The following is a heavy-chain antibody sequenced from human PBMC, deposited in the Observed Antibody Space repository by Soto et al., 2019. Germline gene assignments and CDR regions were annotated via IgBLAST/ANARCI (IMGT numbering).Heavy chain of an antibody. J-gene: IGHJ5*02. CDR3: ARAPRLTQLSA. CDR2: INGVNGNT. V-gene: IGHV1-3*01. D-gene: IGHD1-1*01. Sequence: GASVKVSCKASGYTFSTSGMHWVRQAPGQGLEWVGWINGVNGNTKYSQKFQDRVTITRDSSASTAYMEVSGLTSEDTGVFYCARAPRLTQLSAWGQGTQVTVSS. CDR1: GYTFSTSG.